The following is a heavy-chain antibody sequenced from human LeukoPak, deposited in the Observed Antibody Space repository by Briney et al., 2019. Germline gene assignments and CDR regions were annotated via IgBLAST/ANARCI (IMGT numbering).Heavy chain of an antibody. CDR3: ARDIVGVRRSGFDY. Sequence: GGSLRLSCAASGFTFSTYSMNWVRQAPGKGLEWVSYISSSSSTIYYADSVKGRFTISRDNAKNSLYLQMNSLRAEDTAVYYCARDIVGVRRSGFDYWGQGTLVTVSS. CDR2: ISSSSSTI. D-gene: IGHD1-26*01. V-gene: IGHV3-48*04. J-gene: IGHJ4*02. CDR1: GFTFSTYS.